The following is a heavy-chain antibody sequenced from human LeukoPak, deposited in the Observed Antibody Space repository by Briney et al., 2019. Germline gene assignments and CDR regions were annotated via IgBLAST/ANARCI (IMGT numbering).Heavy chain of an antibody. D-gene: IGHD4-17*01. CDR2: MYNSGST. CDR1: GGSINGSY. J-gene: IGHJ4*02. Sequence: SETLSLTCTVSGGSINGSYWSWIRQPPGKGLEWIAYMYNSGSTNYNPSLKSRVTISIDTSKNQFSLKLSSLTAADTAIYYCARGIESYGDYGYWGQGILVTVSS. V-gene: IGHV4-59*01. CDR3: ARGIESYGDYGY.